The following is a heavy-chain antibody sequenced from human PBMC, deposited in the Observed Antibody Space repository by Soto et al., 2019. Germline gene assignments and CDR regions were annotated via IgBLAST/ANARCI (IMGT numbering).Heavy chain of an antibody. J-gene: IGHJ4*02. CDR2: ISGSGGST. CDR1: GFTFSSYA. Sequence: GGSLRLSCAASGFTFSSYAMSWVRQAPGKGLEWVSAISGSGGSTYYADSVKGRFTISRDNSKNTLYLQMNSLRAEDTAVYYCAKDPDTAMVTTLRDYYDSSGYYYGYWGQGTLVTVSS. CDR3: AKDPDTAMVTTLRDYYDSSGYYYGY. D-gene: IGHD3-22*01. V-gene: IGHV3-23*01.